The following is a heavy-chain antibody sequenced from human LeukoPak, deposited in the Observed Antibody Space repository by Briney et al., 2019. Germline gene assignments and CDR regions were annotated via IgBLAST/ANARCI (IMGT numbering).Heavy chain of an antibody. V-gene: IGHV4-39*07. D-gene: IGHD1-1*01. Sequence: SETLSLTCTVSGGSISSSSYYWGWIRQPPGKGLEWIGEINHSGSTNYNPSLKSRVTMSLDTSKNQFSLRLSSVTAADTAVYYCARGNENFPFDYWGQGNLVTVSS. CDR2: INHSGST. CDR3: ARGNENFPFDY. CDR1: GGSISSSSYY. J-gene: IGHJ4*02.